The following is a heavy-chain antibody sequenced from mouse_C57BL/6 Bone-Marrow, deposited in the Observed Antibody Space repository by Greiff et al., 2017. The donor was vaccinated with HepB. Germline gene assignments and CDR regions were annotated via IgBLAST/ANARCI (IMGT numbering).Heavy chain of an antibody. J-gene: IGHJ4*01. V-gene: IGHV14-4*01. CDR2: IDPENGDT. D-gene: IGHD1-1*02. Sequence: EVQLQQSGAELVRPGASVKLSCTASGFNIKDDYMHWVKQRPEQGLEWIGWIDPENGDTEYASKFQGKATITADSSSNTAYLQLSSLTSEDTAVYYCTKSDGVGMDYWCQGTSVTVSS. CDR1: GFNIKDDY. CDR3: TKSDGVGMDY.